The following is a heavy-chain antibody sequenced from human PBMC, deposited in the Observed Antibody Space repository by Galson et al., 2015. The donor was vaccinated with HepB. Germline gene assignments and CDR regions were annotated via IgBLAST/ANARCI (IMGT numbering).Heavy chain of an antibody. CDR1: GFIFSTYS. D-gene: IGHD4-17*01. Sequence: SLRLSCAASGFIFSTYSIIWVRQAPGKGLEWVSSISSSSSNIYYADSVKGRFTISSDNAKKSLYLQMNSLRAEDTAVYYCARADYGDYNVPYYFENWGRGTLVTVSS. CDR3: ARADYGDYNVPYYFEN. CDR2: ISSSSSNI. J-gene: IGHJ4*02. V-gene: IGHV3-21*01.